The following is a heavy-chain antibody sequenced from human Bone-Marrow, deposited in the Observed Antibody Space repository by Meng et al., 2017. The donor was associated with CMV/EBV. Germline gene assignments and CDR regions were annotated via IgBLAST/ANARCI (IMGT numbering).Heavy chain of an antibody. CDR3: ARDTTYRTFDY. CDR1: GGSISTTVW. Sequence: SETLSLTCAVSGGSISTTVWWSWVRQSPGKGLEWIGEIYHSGSTNYNPALERRVTISVDKTKNQFSLKLTSVTAADTAVYYCARDTTYRTFDYWGQGTLVTVSS. J-gene: IGHJ4*02. D-gene: IGHD1-26*01. V-gene: IGHV4-4*02. CDR2: IYHSGST.